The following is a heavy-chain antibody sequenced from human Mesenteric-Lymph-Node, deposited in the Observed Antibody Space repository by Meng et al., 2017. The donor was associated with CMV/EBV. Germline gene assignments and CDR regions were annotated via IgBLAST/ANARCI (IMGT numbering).Heavy chain of an antibody. J-gene: IGHJ6*02. CDR3: ARDGSAGTHYYYGMDV. V-gene: IGHV3-11*01. CDR1: GFTFSDYY. D-gene: IGHD6-19*01. Sequence: GESLKTSCAASGFTFSDYYMSWIRQAPGKGLEWVSYISDSGSTIYYADSMKGRFTISRDNAKNSLYLQMNSLRAEDTAVYYCARDGSAGTHYYYGMDVWGQGTTVTVSS. CDR2: ISDSGSTI.